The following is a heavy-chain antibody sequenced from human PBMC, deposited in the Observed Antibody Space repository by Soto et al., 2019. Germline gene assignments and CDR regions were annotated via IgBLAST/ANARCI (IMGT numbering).Heavy chain of an antibody. Sequence: QITLKESGPTLVKPTQTLTLTCTFSGFSLSTSGVGVGWIRQPPGKALEWLALIYWNDDKRYSPSLKSRLTITKDTSKNQVVLTMTNMDPVDTATYYCAHRKTYSDFWSGYSGDEYYFDYWGQGTLVTVSS. CDR3: AHRKTYSDFWSGYSGDEYYFDY. V-gene: IGHV2-5*01. D-gene: IGHD3-3*01. CDR2: IYWNDDK. J-gene: IGHJ4*02. CDR1: GFSLSTSGVG.